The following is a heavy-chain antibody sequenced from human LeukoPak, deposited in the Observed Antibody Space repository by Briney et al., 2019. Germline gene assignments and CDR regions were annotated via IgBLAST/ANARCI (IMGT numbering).Heavy chain of an antibody. J-gene: IGHJ4*02. Sequence: SETLSLTCTVSGGSISSTTSYWGWIRQPPGKGLEWVGSFYYSGSTSFNPSLKSGVTISADMSKNQFSLKLSSVTAADTAVYYCAHQSSGSYSIDYWGQGTLVTVSS. V-gene: IGHV4-39*01. CDR2: FYYSGST. D-gene: IGHD1-26*01. CDR1: GGSISSTTSY. CDR3: AHQSSGSYSIDY.